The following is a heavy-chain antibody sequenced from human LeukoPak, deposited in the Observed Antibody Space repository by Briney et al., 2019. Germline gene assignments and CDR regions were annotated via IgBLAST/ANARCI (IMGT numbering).Heavy chain of an antibody. CDR3: ARDSGYCTNGVCYYYYYMDV. V-gene: IGHV3-30-3*01. D-gene: IGHD2-8*01. CDR1: GFTFSSYA. J-gene: IGHJ6*03. Sequence: SGRPLRLSCAASGFTFSSYAMHWVRQAPGKGLEWVAVISYDGSNKDYADSMKGRFTISRDNSKNTLYLQMNSLRAEDTAVYYCARDSGYCTNGVCYYYYYMDVWGKGTTVAVSS. CDR2: ISYDGSNK.